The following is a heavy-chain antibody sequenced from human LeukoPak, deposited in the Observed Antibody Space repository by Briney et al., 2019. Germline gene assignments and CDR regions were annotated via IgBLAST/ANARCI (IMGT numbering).Heavy chain of an antibody. Sequence: GGSLRLSCAAPGVTFSGYSVNWVRQAPGKGLEWVSAITATSRHIYYADSVKGRFTISRDNAKNSLYLQMSSLGAEDTAVYYCARRSREWGQGTLVTVSS. CDR2: ITATSRHI. CDR1: GVTFSGYS. V-gene: IGHV3-21*04. J-gene: IGHJ4*02. CDR3: ARRSRE.